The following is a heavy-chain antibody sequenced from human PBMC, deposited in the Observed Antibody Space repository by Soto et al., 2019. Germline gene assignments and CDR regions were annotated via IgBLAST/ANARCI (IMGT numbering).Heavy chain of an antibody. CDR2: IRARGGGT. V-gene: IGHV3-23*01. CDR3: AKEWPWTNSWSTIAYCQN. Sequence: GGTLRLSCSVSGLTGDHHGLTWVGQAPGTXMEWNEHIRARGGGTMYAYSAKGRFSISKDNSKPTLYLPMNNLAFEDTAPYSRAKEWPWTNSWSTIAYCQNWGPGTLVAASS. CDR1: GLTGDHHG. D-gene: IGHD6-13*01. J-gene: IGHJ1*01.